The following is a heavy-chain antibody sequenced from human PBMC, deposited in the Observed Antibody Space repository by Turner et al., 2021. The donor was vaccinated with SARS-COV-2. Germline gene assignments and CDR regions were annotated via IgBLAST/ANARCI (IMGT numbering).Heavy chain of an antibody. D-gene: IGHD3-10*01. CDR2: IYYSGST. CDR1: GGPIRSSSYY. V-gene: IGHV4-39*01. CDR3: ASPYITMVRGVNYYGMDV. Sequence: PPGSGPGPAKPSETLSPTRPVPGGPIRSSSYYRGWIRQPPGKGLEWIGSIYYSGSTYYNPSLKSRVTISVDTSKNQFSLKLSSVTAADTAVYYCASPYITMVRGVNYYGMDVWGQGTTVTVSS. J-gene: IGHJ6*02.